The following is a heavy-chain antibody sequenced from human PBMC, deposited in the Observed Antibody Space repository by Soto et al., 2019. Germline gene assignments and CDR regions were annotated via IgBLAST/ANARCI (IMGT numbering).Heavy chain of an antibody. J-gene: IGHJ6*02. CDR3: AKDQGSGSYYNSYEYYGMDV. Sequence: PGGSLRLSCAASGFTFSSYALSWVRQGPGKGLEWVSAISGSGGSTYYADSVKGRFTISRDNSKNTLYLQMNSLRAEDTAVYYCAKDQGSGSYYNSYEYYGMDVWGQGTTVTV. V-gene: IGHV3-23*01. CDR1: GFTFSSYA. D-gene: IGHD3-10*01. CDR2: ISGSGGST.